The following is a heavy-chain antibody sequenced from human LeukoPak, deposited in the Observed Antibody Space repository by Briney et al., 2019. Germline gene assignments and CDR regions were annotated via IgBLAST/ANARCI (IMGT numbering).Heavy chain of an antibody. V-gene: IGHV3-74*01. J-gene: IGHJ4*02. CDR3: ARDIVSGSGSLDY. CDR2: VKSDGSNP. CDR1: RFSFSNYW. Sequence: GGSLRLSCAASRFSFSNYWMHWVRQAPGKGLVWVSRVKSDGSNPSYADSVKGRFTISRDNAEDMLYLQMNTLGAEDTAVYYCARDIVSGSGSLDYWGQGTLVTVAS. D-gene: IGHD3-10*01.